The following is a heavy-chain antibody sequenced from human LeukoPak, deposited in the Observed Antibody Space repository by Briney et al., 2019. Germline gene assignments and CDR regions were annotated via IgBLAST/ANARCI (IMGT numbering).Heavy chain of an antibody. J-gene: IGHJ6*03. CDR2: IYYSGST. V-gene: IGHV4-39*01. D-gene: IGHD3-10*01. Sequence: PSETLSLTCTVSGASISSSGFYWGWNRQPPGKGLEWIGNIYYSGSTYYKLSLKSRVTISVDTSKNQFSLNLSSVTAADTAVYYCASMVRGVILGPNYYAYYMDVWGKGATVTVSS. CDR1: GASISSSGFY. CDR3: ASMVRGVILGPNYYAYYMDV.